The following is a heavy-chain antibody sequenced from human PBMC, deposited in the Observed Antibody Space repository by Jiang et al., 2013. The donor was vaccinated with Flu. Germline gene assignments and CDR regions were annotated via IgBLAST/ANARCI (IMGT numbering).Heavy chain of an antibody. CDR1: EDSVSGNSGA. CDR3: ARAKYSSSSNFDF. Sequence: QTLSLTCAISEDSVSGNSGAWNWIRQSPSRGLEWLGRIFYRSKWYYEYAPSVKGRIVINPDTSKNQFSLQLTSATPDDTAVYYCARAKYSSSSNFDFWAREPWSPSPQ. D-gene: IGHD6-6*01. J-gene: IGHJ4*02. V-gene: IGHV6-1*01. CDR2: IFYRSKWYY.